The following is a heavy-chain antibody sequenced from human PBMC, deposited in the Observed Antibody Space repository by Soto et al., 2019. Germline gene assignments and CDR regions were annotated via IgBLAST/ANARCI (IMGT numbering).Heavy chain of an antibody. CDR1: GFTFSSYA. V-gene: IGHV3-23*01. CDR3: ARALDFWSAYFDY. CDR2: ISRSSDNT. Sequence: GGSLRLSCAASGFTFSSYAMSWVRQAPGKGLEWVSAISRSSDNTYYADSVKGHFTISRDNSKNTLYLQMNSLRTEDTAVYYCARALDFWSAYFDYWGQGSLVTVSS. J-gene: IGHJ4*02. D-gene: IGHD3-3*01.